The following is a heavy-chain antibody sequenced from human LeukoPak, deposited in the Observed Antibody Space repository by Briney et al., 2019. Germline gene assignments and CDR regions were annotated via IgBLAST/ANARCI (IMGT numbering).Heavy chain of an antibody. CDR3: ARVRHGSGSPLVYFDY. CDR2: ISAYNGNT. CDR1: GYTFTSYG. V-gene: IGHV1-18*01. J-gene: IGHJ4*02. D-gene: IGHD3-10*01. Sequence: ASVKVSCKASGYTFTSYGISWVRQAPGQGLEWMGWISAYNGNTNYAQKLQGRVTMTTDTSTSTAYMELRSLRSDDTAVYYCARVRHGSGSPLVYFDYWGQGTLVTVSS.